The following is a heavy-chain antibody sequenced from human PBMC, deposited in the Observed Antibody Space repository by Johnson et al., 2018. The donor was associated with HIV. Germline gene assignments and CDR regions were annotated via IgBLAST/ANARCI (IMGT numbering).Heavy chain of an antibody. V-gene: IGHV3-30*03. CDR3: ARDGTETGPDDAFDI. CDR1: GFTFSSYG. D-gene: IGHD1-1*01. Sequence: QVQLVESGGGVVQPGRSLRLSCAASGFTFSSYGMHWVHQAPGKGLAWVAVISYDGSNRYYADSVKGRFTISRDNSKNTLYLQMNSLRAEDTAMYYCARDGTETGPDDAFDIWGKGTMVTVSS. CDR2: ISYDGSNR. J-gene: IGHJ3*02.